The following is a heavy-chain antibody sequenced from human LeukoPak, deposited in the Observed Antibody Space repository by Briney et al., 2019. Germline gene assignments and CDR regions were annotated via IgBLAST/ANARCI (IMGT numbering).Heavy chain of an antibody. Sequence: PSETLSLTCTVSGGSISSYYWSWIRQPAGKGLEWIGRIYTSGSTNYNPSLKSRVTMSVDTSKNRFSLKLSSVTAADTAVYYCARVTLGRSSWDHNWFDPWGQGTLVTVSS. J-gene: IGHJ5*02. CDR1: GGSISSYY. D-gene: IGHD6-13*01. CDR2: IYTSGST. CDR3: ARVTLGRSSWDHNWFDP. V-gene: IGHV4-4*07.